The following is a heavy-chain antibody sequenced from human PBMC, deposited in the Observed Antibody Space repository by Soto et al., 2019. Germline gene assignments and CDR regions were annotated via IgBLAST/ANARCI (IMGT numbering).Heavy chain of an antibody. D-gene: IGHD3-10*01. CDR2: ISGSGGST. CDR3: AKDLWFGESLTPYFDY. V-gene: IGHV3-23*01. Sequence: QTGGSLRLSCAASGFTFSSYAMSWVRQAPGKGLEWVSAISGSGGSTYYADSVKGRFTISRDNSKNTLYLQMNSLRAEDTAVYYCAKDLWFGESLTPYFDYWGQGTLVTVSS. J-gene: IGHJ4*02. CDR1: GFTFSSYA.